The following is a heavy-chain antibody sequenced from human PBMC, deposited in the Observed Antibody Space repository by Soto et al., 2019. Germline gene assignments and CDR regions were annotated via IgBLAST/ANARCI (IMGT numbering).Heavy chain of an antibody. CDR2: IYYSGST. J-gene: IGHJ5*02. V-gene: IGHV4-39*01. CDR3: ARHERRGERQLLALDP. D-gene: IGHD3-16*01. CDR1: GDSIRTSNYN. Sequence: QLQLQESGPGPVKPSETLSLTCTVSGDSIRTSNYNWAWIRQTPGKGLEWLGDIYYSGSTYHNPSLRRRATLSVDTSKSQCSLKVTSVTAADTAVYCCARHERRGERQLLALDPWDRGTLVTVSS.